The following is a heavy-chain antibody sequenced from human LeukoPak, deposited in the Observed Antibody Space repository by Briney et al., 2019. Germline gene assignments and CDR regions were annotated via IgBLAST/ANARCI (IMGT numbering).Heavy chain of an antibody. V-gene: IGHV3-21*01. J-gene: IGHJ3*02. CDR2: ISSSSSYI. CDR3: ARTYYYGSGSYENAFDI. Sequence: PGGSLRLSCAASGFTFSSYSMNWVRQAPGKGLEWVSSISSSSSYIYYADSVKGRFTISRDNAKNSLYLQMNSLRAEDTAVYYCARTYYYGSGSYENAFDIWGQGTMVTVSS. CDR1: GFTFSSYS. D-gene: IGHD3-10*01.